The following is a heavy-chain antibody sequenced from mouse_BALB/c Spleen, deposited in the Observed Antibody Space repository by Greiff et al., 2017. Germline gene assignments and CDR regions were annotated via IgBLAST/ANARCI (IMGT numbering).Heavy chain of an antibody. CDR1: GYTFTSYW. CDR3: TRDWFAY. V-gene: IGHV1S22*01. CDR2: IYPGSGST. Sequence: LKQPGSELVRPGASVKLSCKASGYTFTSYWMHWVKQRPGQGLEWIGNIYPGSGSTNYDEKFKSKATLTVDTSSSTAYMQLSSLTSEDSAVYYCTRDWFAYWGQGTLVTVSA. J-gene: IGHJ3*01.